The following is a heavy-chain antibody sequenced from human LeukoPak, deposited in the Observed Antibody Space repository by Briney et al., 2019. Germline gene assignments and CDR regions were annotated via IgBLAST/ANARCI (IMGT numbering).Heavy chain of an antibody. J-gene: IGHJ3*02. Sequence: GGSLRLSCAASGFTFSSYWMSWVRQAPGKGLEWVANIKQDGSQKYYVDSVKGRLTISRDNANNLLYLQMNSLRAEDTAVYYCATHCSSISCSLATFDIWGQGTMVTVSS. CDR3: ATHCSSISCSLATFDI. CDR2: IKQDGSQK. V-gene: IGHV3-7*01. CDR1: GFTFSSYW. D-gene: IGHD2-2*01.